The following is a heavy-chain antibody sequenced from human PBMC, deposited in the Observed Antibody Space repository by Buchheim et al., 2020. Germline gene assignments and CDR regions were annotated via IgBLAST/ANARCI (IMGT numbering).Heavy chain of an antibody. D-gene: IGHD2-21*02. V-gene: IGHV3-48*03. Sequence: EVQLVESGGGLVQPGGSLRLSCAASGFTFSSYEMNWVRQAPGKGLEWVSYISSSGSTIYYADSVKGRFTISRDNAKNPLYLQMNSLRAEDTAVYYCARGSEHIVVVTAIPKYWYFDLWGRGTL. CDR1: GFTFSSYE. CDR3: ARGSEHIVVVTAIPKYWYFDL. CDR2: ISSSGSTI. J-gene: IGHJ2*01.